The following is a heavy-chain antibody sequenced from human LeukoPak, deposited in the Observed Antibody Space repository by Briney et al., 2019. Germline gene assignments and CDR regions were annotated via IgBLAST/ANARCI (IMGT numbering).Heavy chain of an antibody. Sequence: YDGSNKYYAASVKGRFTISRDNSKNTLYLQMNSLRAEDTAVYYCAKDRSRAMVRGPSDYWGQGTLVTVSS. CDR2: YDGSNK. D-gene: IGHD3-10*01. CDR3: AKDRSRAMVRGPSDY. V-gene: IGHV3-30*18. J-gene: IGHJ4*02.